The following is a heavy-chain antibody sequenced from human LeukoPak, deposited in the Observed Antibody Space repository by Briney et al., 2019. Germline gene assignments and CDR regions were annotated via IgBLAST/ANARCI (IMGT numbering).Heavy chain of an antibody. Sequence: GGSLRLSCAASGFTFSSYGMHWVRQAPGKGLEWVAVIWYDGSNKYYADSVTGRFTISRDNSKNTLYLQMNSLRAEDTAVYYCAREELVVVPAALDYWGQGTLVTVSS. CDR1: GFTFSSYG. J-gene: IGHJ4*02. CDR2: IWYDGSNK. V-gene: IGHV3-33*01. D-gene: IGHD2-2*01. CDR3: AREELVVVPAALDY.